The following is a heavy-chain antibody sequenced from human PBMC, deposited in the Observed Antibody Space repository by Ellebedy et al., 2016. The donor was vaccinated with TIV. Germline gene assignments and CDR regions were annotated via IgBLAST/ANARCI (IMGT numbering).Heavy chain of an antibody. Sequence: MPSETLSLTCTVSGGSINDNYWSWIRQPPGKGLEWIGYMYYSGSTNYNPSLKSRVTISIDTSKNQFSLKLSSVTAADTAVYYCASLIGSYSFGYWGQGTLVTVSS. CDR2: MYYSGST. CDR3: ASLIGSYSFGY. J-gene: IGHJ4*02. D-gene: IGHD1-26*01. CDR1: GGSINDNY. V-gene: IGHV4-59*08.